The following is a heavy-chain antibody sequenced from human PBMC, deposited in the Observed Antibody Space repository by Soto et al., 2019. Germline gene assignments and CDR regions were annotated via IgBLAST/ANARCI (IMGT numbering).Heavy chain of an antibody. CDR2: IKQDGSEK. CDR1: GFTFSRYW. V-gene: IGHV3-7*01. Sequence: GGSLRLSCAASGFTFSRYWMSWVRQAPGKGLEWVANIKQDGSEKYYVDSVKGRFTISRDNAKNSLYLQMNSLRAEDTAVYYCARLAAAGYIESTYWYFDLWGRGTLVTVSS. J-gene: IGHJ2*01. CDR3: ARLAAAGYIESTYWYFDL. D-gene: IGHD6-13*01.